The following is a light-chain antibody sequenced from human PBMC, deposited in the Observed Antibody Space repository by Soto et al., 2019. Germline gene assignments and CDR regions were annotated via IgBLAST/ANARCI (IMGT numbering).Light chain of an antibody. Sequence: QAVVTQPPSVSGAPGQRVTISCTGINYDIWTRNGVHWYQQLPGRAPKLLIYGNGNRPSGVPDRFSVSKSGASASLAITGLQAEDEADYYCQSYDSEVNGLYVFGTGTKLTVL. J-gene: IGLJ1*01. V-gene: IGLV1-40*03. CDR3: QSYDSEVNGLYV. CDR2: GNG. CDR1: NYDIWTRNG.